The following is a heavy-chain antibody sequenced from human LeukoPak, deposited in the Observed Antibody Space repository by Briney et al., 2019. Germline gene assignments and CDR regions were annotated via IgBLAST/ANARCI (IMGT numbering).Heavy chain of an antibody. CDR1: GFTFSSYS. CDR2: ISSSSSYI. CDR3: ARGLFGGPKSTTFDY. D-gene: IGHD2-21*01. Sequence: GGSLRLSCAASGFTFSSYSMNWVRQAPEKGLEWVSSISSSSSYIYYADSVKGRFTISRDNAKNSLYLQMNSLRAEDTAVYYCARGLFGGPKSTTFDYWGQGTLVTVSS. J-gene: IGHJ4*02. V-gene: IGHV3-21*01.